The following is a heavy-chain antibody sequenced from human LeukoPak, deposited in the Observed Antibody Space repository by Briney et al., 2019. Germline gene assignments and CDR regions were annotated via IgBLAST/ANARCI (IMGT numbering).Heavy chain of an antibody. D-gene: IGHD6-13*01. Sequence: ASVKVSCKASGGTFSSYAISWVRQAPGQGLEWMGRIIPILGIANYAQKFQGRVTITADKSTSTAYMELSSLRSEDTAVYYCARGRYSSRDSDYWGQGTLVTVSS. CDR2: IIPILGIA. CDR3: ARGRYSSRDSDY. J-gene: IGHJ4*02. V-gene: IGHV1-69*04. CDR1: GGTFSSYA.